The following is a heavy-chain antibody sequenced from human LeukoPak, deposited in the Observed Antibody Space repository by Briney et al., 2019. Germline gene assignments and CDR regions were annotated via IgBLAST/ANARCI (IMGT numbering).Heavy chain of an antibody. D-gene: IGHD2-21*02. CDR1: AYAFTFSY. V-gene: IGHV1-2*02. J-gene: IGHJ5*02. Sequence: ASVTLSFTSSAYAFTFSYLNWARQAPAQGLEWMGWINPHSEASIYAQKFQGKVSMHTSTDTGYIELSRLRSHGAAVYYCVTASDTHSRDPGGPGTVVPVS. CDR3: VTASDTHSRDP. CDR2: INPHSEAS.